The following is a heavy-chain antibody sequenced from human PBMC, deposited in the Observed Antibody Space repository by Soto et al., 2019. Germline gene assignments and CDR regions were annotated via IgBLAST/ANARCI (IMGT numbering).Heavy chain of an antibody. Sequence: QVQLVQSGAEVKKPGASVRVSCKASGYSFTDYHIHWVRQAPGQGLEWLGRINPKSGGTSTAQKFQGWVTMTRDRSISTVYMDLRSLTSEDTAIYYCARTAPMDAGDKYYYDFWGQGALVTVSS. CDR1: GYSFTDYH. CDR3: ARTAPMDAGDKYYYDF. D-gene: IGHD3-16*01. CDR2: INPKSGGT. J-gene: IGHJ4*02. V-gene: IGHV1-2*04.